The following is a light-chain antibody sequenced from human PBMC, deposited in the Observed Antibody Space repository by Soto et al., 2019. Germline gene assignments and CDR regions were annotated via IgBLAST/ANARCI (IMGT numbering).Light chain of an antibody. CDR2: GAS. V-gene: IGKV1-33*01. J-gene: IGKJ3*01. CDR1: EEIRTS. Sequence: DIQMTQSPSSLSASVGARVSITCQASEEIRTSLSWFQHKPGRAPKLLIYGASYLETGVPSRFRGSGSGTDFTLTISSLQPEDTATYYCQHYDNLPPFTFGPGTMVDIK. CDR3: QHYDNLPPFT.